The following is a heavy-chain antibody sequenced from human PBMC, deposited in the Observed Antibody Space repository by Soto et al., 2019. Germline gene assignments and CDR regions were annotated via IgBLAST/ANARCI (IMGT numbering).Heavy chain of an antibody. CDR3: AREPVDTAGRTVDN. J-gene: IGHJ4*02. V-gene: IGHV1-69*13. Sequence: SVKVSCKASGGTFSSYAISWVRQAPGQGLEWMGGIIPIFGTANYAQKFQGRVTITADESTSTAYMELSSLRSEDTAVYYCAREPVDTAGRTVDNWGQGTLVTVSS. D-gene: IGHD5-18*01. CDR1: GGTFSSYA. CDR2: IIPIFGTA.